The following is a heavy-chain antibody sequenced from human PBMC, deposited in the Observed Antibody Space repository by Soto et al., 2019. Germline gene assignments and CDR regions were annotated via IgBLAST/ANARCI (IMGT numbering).Heavy chain of an antibody. J-gene: IGHJ6*02. CDR1: GGTFGSYA. CDR2: IIPIPGTA. CDR3: ARSQGSSTSLEIYYYYYYGMDV. Sequence: QVQLVQSGAEVKKPGSSVKVSCKASGGTFGSYAISWVRQAPGQGLEWMGGIIPIPGTANYAQKFQGRVTNAADESTSTAYMELSSLRSADTAVYYCARSQGSSTSLEIYYYYYYGMDVWGQGTTVTVSS. V-gene: IGHV1-69*01. D-gene: IGHD2-2*01.